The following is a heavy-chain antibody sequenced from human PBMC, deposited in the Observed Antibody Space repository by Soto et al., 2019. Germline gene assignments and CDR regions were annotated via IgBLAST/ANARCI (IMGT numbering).Heavy chain of an antibody. CDR1: CGSVSSCNYY. CDR3: ARSMFYSDGINYSPFEY. D-gene: IGHD3-22*01. V-gene: IGHV4-61*01. CDR2: FYYTGSI. Sequence: PSETLSLTCTVSCGSVSSCNYYWSWIRQPPGKGLEWIGYFYYTGSINYNPSLKSRVTIFIDASKNQFSLRLSSVTAADTAVYYCARSMFYSDGINYSPFEYWGQGTLVTVSS. J-gene: IGHJ4*02.